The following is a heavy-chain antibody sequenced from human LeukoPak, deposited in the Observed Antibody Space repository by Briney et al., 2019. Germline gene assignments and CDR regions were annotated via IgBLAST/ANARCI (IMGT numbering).Heavy chain of an antibody. J-gene: IGHJ4*02. Sequence: ASVKVSCKASGYTFTGYYMHWVRQAPGQGLEWMGWINPNSGGTNYAQKFQGRVTMTRDTSISTAYMELSRLRSDDTAVYYCARARIAVAYFDYWGQGTLVTVSS. CDR2: INPNSGGT. D-gene: IGHD6-19*01. V-gene: IGHV1-2*02. CDR3: ARARIAVAYFDY. CDR1: GYTFTGYY.